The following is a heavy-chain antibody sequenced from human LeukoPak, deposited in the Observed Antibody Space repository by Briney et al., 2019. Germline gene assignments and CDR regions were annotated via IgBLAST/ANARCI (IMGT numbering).Heavy chain of an antibody. CDR1: GFTLKNYA. V-gene: IGHV3-23*01. CDR2: ITGGGGTI. J-gene: IGHJ4*02. Sequence: GGSLRLSCTASGFTLKNYAMSWVRQAPGKGLEWVSGITGGGGTINYADSVKGRFTISRDNSKNTLYLQMNSLGAEDSAVYYCAKDSVAGDGFWDFDYWGQGTLVTVSS. D-gene: IGHD3/OR15-3a*01. CDR3: AKDSVAGDGFWDFDY.